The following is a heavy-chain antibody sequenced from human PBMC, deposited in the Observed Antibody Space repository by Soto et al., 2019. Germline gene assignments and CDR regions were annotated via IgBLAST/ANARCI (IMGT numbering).Heavy chain of an antibody. CDR1: GFSFSAYY. D-gene: IGHD2-8*01. CDR2: ISFNGDVT. Sequence: LRLSCAASGFSFSAYYMSWIRQAPGKGLEWVSYISFNGDVTRYSDSVEGRFTVSRDNAKKSLYLQMNSLRFEDTAVYYCARENGHPGHNYAMDVWGQGTTVTVSS. J-gene: IGHJ6*02. V-gene: IGHV3-11*01. CDR3: ARENGHPGHNYAMDV.